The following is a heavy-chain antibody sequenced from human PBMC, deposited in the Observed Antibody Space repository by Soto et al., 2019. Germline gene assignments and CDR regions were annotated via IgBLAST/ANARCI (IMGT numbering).Heavy chain of an antibody. Sequence: EVQLVESGGGLVQPGGSLRLSCAASGFTFSGYWMNWVRQAPGKGLEWVANIKQDGGENDYVDYVKGRFTSSRDNGKNTLYLQMNSLRDEDTAVYYCARDRWWLVQWGQGTLVTV. CDR3: ARDRWWLVQ. J-gene: IGHJ4*02. D-gene: IGHD6-19*01. CDR2: IKQDGGEN. CDR1: GFTFSGYW. V-gene: IGHV3-7*01.